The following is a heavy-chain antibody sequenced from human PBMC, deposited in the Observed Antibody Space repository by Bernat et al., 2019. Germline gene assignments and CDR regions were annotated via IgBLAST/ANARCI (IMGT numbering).Heavy chain of an antibody. D-gene: IGHD3-9*01. CDR2: IYYSGST. Sequence: QLQLQESGPGLVKPSETLSLTCTVSGSSISSSSYYWGWIRQPPGKGLEWIGSIYYSGSTYYNPSLKSRVTISVDTSKNPFSLKLSSVNAAETAVYYCARPGGYYDILTGYYGGWFDPWGQGTLVTVSS. CDR1: GSSISSSSYY. CDR3: ARPGGYYDILTGYYGGWFDP. J-gene: IGHJ5*02. V-gene: IGHV4-39*01.